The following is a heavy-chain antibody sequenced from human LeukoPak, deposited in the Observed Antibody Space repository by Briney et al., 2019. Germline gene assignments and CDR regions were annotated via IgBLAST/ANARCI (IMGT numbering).Heavy chain of an antibody. D-gene: IGHD1-26*01. V-gene: IGHV1-2*02. CDR1: GYTFTGYY. CDR2: INPNSGGT. Sequence: GASVKVSCKASGYTFTGYYMHWVRQASGQGLEWMGWINPNSGGTNYAQKFQGRVTMTRDTSISTAYMELSRLRSDDTAVYYCARFLRHLLFGTYMDVWGKGTTVTVSS. CDR3: ARFLRHLLFGTYMDV. J-gene: IGHJ6*03.